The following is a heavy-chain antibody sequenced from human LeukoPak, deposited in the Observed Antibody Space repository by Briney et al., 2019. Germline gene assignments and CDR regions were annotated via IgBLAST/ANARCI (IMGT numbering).Heavy chain of an antibody. CDR2: ISSSGSTI. J-gene: IGHJ4*02. D-gene: IGHD3-10*01. CDR3: ASSITLIRGVIIAAYDDFDY. V-gene: IGHV3-48*03. CDR1: GLSFSNYE. Sequence: GGSLRLSCATSGLSFSNYEMNWVRQAPGKGLEWVSYISSSGSTIYYADSVKGRFTISRDNAKNSLYLQMNSLRAEDTAVYFCASSITLIRGVIIAAYDDFDYWGQGTLVTVSS.